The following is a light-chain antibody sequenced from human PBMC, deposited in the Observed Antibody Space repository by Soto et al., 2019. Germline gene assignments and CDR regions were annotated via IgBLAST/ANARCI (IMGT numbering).Light chain of an antibody. CDR2: DNN. V-gene: IGLV1-51*01. Sequence: QSVLTQPPSVSAAPGQKVTISCSRSSSNIGNNYVSWYQQLPGTAPKLLIYDNNKRPSGIPDRFSGSESGTSATLGITGLQTGDEADYYCGRWDSSLSAVVFGGGTKVTVL. J-gene: IGLJ2*01. CDR3: GRWDSSLSAVV. CDR1: SSNIGNNY.